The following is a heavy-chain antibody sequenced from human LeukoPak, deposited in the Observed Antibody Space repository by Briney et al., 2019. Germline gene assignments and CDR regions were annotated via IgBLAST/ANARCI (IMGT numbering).Heavy chain of an antibody. V-gene: IGHV3-23*01. J-gene: IGHJ4*02. Sequence: PGGSLRLSCAASGFSFSSFAMSWVRQAPGKGLEWVSAITGSGSNTYYADSVKGRFTISRDNSKNTLYLQMNSLRAEDTAVYYCAKDLLSASGYWGQGTLVTVSS. CDR2: ITGSGSNT. CDR1: GFSFSSFA. CDR3: AKDLLSASGY. D-gene: IGHD2/OR15-2a*01.